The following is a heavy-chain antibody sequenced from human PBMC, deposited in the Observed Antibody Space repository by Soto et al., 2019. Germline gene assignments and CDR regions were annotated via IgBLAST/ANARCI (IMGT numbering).Heavy chain of an antibody. J-gene: IGHJ4*02. Sequence: SLTCSVSGGSISGSYLSWIRQSPGKGLEWLGYVYYTGGTNYSPSLRSRVSISVDTSKNEFSLRLSSVTAADTAVYFCARSVTVPGAHIDYWGQGTQVTVSS. V-gene: IGHV4-59*01. CDR3: ARSVTVPGAHIDY. CDR1: GGSISGSY. CDR2: VYYTGGT. D-gene: IGHD2-8*02.